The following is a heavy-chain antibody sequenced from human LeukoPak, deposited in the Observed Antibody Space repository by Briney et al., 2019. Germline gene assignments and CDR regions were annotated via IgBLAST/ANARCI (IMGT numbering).Heavy chain of an antibody. CDR3: AKFDVRYGYYDSSGYYAPFDY. CDR1: GFTFSSYA. D-gene: IGHD3-22*01. J-gene: IGHJ4*02. V-gene: IGHV3-23*01. CDR2: ISGSGDST. Sequence: GGSLRLSCAASGFTFSSYAMSWVRQAPGKGMEWVSAISGSGDSTYYADSVKGRFTISRDNSKNTLYLQMNSLRAEDSAVYYCAKFDVRYGYYDSSGYYAPFDYWGQGTLVTVSS.